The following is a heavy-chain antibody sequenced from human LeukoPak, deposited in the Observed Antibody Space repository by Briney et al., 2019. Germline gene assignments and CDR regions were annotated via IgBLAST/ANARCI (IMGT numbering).Heavy chain of an antibody. CDR1: GGSIGSSSYY. D-gene: IGHD3-10*01. Sequence: SETLSLTCTVSGGSIGSSSYYWGWIRQPPGKGLAWIGSIYYSGSTYYNPSLESRVTISVDTSKNQFSLKLSSVTAADTAVYYCARQGTGYYGSLSNWFDPWGQGTLVTVSS. CDR3: ARQGTGYYGSLSNWFDP. CDR2: IYYSGST. V-gene: IGHV4-39*01. J-gene: IGHJ5*02.